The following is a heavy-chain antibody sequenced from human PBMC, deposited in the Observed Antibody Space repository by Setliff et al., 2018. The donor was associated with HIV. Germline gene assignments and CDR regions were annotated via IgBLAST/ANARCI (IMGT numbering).Heavy chain of an antibody. V-gene: IGHV4-39*01. J-gene: IGHJ4*02. Sequence: SETLSLTCTVSGDSLAGSRYSWGWVRQSPGQGLEWLGNLFHTGSSYFNPSLRSRLTMSVDTSNNQFSLRLRSVTAADTAVYYCARQGLTMNRGVPAPILYYFDYWGPGVLVTVSS. CDR2: LFHTGSS. CDR1: GDSLAGSRYS. D-gene: IGHD3-10*01. CDR3: ARQGLTMNRGVPAPILYYFDY.